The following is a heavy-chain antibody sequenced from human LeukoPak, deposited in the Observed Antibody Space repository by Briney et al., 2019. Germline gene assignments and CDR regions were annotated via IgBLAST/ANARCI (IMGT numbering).Heavy chain of an antibody. V-gene: IGHV1-46*01. CDR2: INPSGGST. D-gene: IGHD1-26*01. CDR1: GYTFTSYY. Sequence: ASVKVSCKASGYTFTSYYMHWVRQAPGQGLEWMGIINPSGGSTSYAQKFQGRVTMTRDTSTSTVYMELSSLRSEDTAVYYCAREDPSGIVEYAFDIWGQGTMVTVSS. J-gene: IGHJ3*02. CDR3: AREDPSGIVEYAFDI.